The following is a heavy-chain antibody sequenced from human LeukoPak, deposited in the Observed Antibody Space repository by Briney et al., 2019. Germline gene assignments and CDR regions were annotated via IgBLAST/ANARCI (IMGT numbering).Heavy chain of an antibody. CDR3: AKGNNYGQSNPHDY. J-gene: IGHJ4*02. CDR1: GFTFDDHA. D-gene: IGHD3-10*01. Sequence: PGGSLRLSCVASGFTFDDHAMHWVRQAPGKGLEWVPGISWNSGTIGYADSVKGRFTISRDNAKNSLYLQMNSLRAEDTALYYCAKGNNYGQSNPHDYWGQGTLVTVSS. CDR2: ISWNSGTI. V-gene: IGHV3-9*01.